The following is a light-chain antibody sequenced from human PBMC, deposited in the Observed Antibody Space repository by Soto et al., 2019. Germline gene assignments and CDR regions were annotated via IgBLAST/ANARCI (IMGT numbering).Light chain of an antibody. CDR1: QTVSSY. Sequence: EIVLTQSPATLSLSPGDRATLSCRASQTVSSYLAWYQQKPGQAPRLLIYDASSRATGIPARFSGSGSGTDLTLTITSLEPEDFAVYYCQQRSDWPSTFGGGTKVGIK. V-gene: IGKV3-11*01. CDR3: QQRSDWPST. CDR2: DAS. J-gene: IGKJ4*01.